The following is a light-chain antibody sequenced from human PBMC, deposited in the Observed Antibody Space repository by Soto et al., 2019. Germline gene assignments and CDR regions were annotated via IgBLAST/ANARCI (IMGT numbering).Light chain of an antibody. CDR1: ERLSSVY. Sequence: EIVLTQSPGTLSLSPGERATLSCRASERLSSVYLAWYQQRPGQPPRLLIYGASNRATGIPDRFSGSGSRTDFTLIINRLEPEDVASYYCQQYGGSPRITFGQGTRLEIK. J-gene: IGKJ5*01. CDR3: QQYGGSPRIT. V-gene: IGKV3-20*01. CDR2: GAS.